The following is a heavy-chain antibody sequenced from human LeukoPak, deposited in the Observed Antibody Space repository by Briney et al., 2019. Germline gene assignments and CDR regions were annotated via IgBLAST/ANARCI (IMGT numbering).Heavy chain of an antibody. CDR1: GFTFSSYA. Sequence: GGCLRLSCAASGFTFSSYAMTWVRQAPGKGLEWVSAISGSGSNTYYADSVKGRFTISRDNSKSILYLLINSLRADDTAVYYCAKEAGSGWSWFDYWGQGTLVTVSS. CDR3: AKEAGSGWSWFDY. V-gene: IGHV3-23*01. CDR2: ISGSGSNT. J-gene: IGHJ4*02. D-gene: IGHD6-19*01.